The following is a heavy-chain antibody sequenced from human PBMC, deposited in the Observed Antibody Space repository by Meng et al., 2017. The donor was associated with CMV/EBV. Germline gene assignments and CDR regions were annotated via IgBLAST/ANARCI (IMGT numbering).Heavy chain of an antibody. V-gene: IGHV4-39*01. D-gene: IGHD6-19*01. CDR3: ARQGDESSGWYAGFDP. CDR2: VYYSGST. Sequence: GSLRLSCTVSGGSISSSSYYWGWIRQPPGQGLEWIGSVYYSGSTYYNPSLKSRITISVDTSKNQFSLKLTSVTAADTAVFYCARQGDESSGWYAGFDPWGQGTLVTV. CDR1: GGSISSSSYY. J-gene: IGHJ5*02.